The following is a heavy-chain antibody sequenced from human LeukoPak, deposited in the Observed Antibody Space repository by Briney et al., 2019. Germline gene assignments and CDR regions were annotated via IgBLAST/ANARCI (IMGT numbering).Heavy chain of an antibody. CDR2: MGVSGDNV. V-gene: IGHV3-23*01. Sequence: PGGSLRLSCAASGFTFSAYGVTWVRQAPGKGPEWVSSMGVSGDNVHYADSVKGRFAISRDNSKNTLYLQMNSLRAEDAAVYYCAKDPNGDYVGAFDTWGQGTMVIVSS. CDR3: AKDPNGDYVGAFDT. D-gene: IGHD4-17*01. J-gene: IGHJ3*02. CDR1: GFTFSAYG.